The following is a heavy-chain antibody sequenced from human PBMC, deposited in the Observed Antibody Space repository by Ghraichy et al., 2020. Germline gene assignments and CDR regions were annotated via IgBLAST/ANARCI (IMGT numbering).Heavy chain of an antibody. D-gene: IGHD6-13*01. CDR1: GYTFTDLD. V-gene: IGHV1-8*01. J-gene: IGHJ4*02. Sequence: ASVKVSCKTSGYTFTDLDINWVRQATGQGLEWMGWMSPTKGNTGYAQKFQDRVTMTRDTSINTAYLELINLGSDDTAVYYCARGVAAGFDYWGQGTPLTVSS. CDR3: ARGVAAGFDY. CDR2: MSPTKGNT.